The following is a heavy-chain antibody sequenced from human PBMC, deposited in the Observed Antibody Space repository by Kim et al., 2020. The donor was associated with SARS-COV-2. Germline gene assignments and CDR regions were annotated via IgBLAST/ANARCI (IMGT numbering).Heavy chain of an antibody. Sequence: SETLSLTCTVSGGSISSGSYYWSWIRQPAGKGLEWIGRIYTSGSTNYNPSLKSRVTISVDTSKNQFSLKLSSVTAADTAVYYCVREGGDFWSGYPFDYWGQGTLVTVSS. J-gene: IGHJ4*02. CDR3: VREGGDFWSGYPFDY. D-gene: IGHD3-3*01. CDR1: GGSISSGSYY. V-gene: IGHV4-61*02. CDR2: IYTSGST.